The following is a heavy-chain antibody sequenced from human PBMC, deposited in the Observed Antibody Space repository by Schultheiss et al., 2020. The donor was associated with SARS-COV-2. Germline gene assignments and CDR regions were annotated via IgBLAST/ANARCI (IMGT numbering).Heavy chain of an antibody. CDR2: INAGNGNT. D-gene: IGHD3-22*01. Sequence: ASVKVSCKASGYTFTSYAMHWVRQAPGQRLEWMGWINAGNGNTKYSQKFQGRVTITRDTSASTAYMELSSLRSEDTAVYYCARDSYYDSSGYSSYFDYWGQGTLVTVSS. CDR3: ARDSYYDSSGYSSYFDY. J-gene: IGHJ4*02. CDR1: GYTFTSYA. V-gene: IGHV1-3*01.